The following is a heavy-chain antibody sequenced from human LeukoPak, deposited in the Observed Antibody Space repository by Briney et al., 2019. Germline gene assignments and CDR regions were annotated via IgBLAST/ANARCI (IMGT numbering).Heavy chain of an antibody. Sequence: GGSLRLSCAASGLTFSSYAMSWVRQAPGKGLEWVSAISGSGGSTYYADSVKGRFTISRDNSKNTLYLQMNSLRAEDTAVYYCAKSSTIFGVVPYYFDYWGQGTLVTVSS. V-gene: IGHV3-23*01. CDR2: ISGSGGST. D-gene: IGHD3-3*01. CDR3: AKSSTIFGVVPYYFDY. CDR1: GLTFSSYA. J-gene: IGHJ4*02.